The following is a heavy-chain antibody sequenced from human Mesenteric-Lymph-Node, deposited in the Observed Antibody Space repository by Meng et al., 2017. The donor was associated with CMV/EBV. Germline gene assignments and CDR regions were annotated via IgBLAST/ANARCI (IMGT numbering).Heavy chain of an antibody. CDR2: ISGSTSTNT. CDR1: GFTVSSNY. Sequence: GESLKISCAASGFTVSSNYMNWVRQAPGKGLEWVSSISGSTSTNTYYADSVGGRFTISRDNSKNTLFLHLSSLRAEDTAIYYCARALRGYAYPRDAFGIWGQGTMVTVSS. D-gene: IGHD5-18*01. CDR3: ARALRGYAYPRDAFGI. V-gene: IGHV3-23*01. J-gene: IGHJ3*02.